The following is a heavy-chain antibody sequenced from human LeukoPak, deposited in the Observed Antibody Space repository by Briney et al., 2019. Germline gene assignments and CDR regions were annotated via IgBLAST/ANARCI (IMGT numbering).Heavy chain of an antibody. D-gene: IGHD6-19*01. CDR1: GVTVSSNY. Sequence: GGSLRLSCAASGVTVSSNYMSWVRQAPGKGLEWVSVIYSGGGTNYADSVKGRFTISRDNSKNKLYLQMNCLRAEDTAVYYCARAGGLRIAVAPIDSWGQRTLGTVSS. J-gene: IGHJ4*02. CDR3: ARAGGLRIAVAPIDS. V-gene: IGHV3-53*01. CDR2: IYSGGGT.